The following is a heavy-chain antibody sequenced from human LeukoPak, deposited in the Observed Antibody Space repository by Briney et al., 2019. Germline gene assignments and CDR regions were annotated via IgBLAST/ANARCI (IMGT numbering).Heavy chain of an antibody. J-gene: IGHJ3*02. V-gene: IGHV3-15*01. Sequence: GSLRLSFAASGFTFSNAWMSWVRQAPGKGLEWVGRIKSKTDGGTTDYAAPVKGRFTISRDDSKNTLYLQMNSLKTEDTAVYYCTTIIPWTHDAFDIWGQGTMVTVSS. CDR2: IKSKTDGGTT. CDR1: GFTFSNAW. D-gene: IGHD3-3*01. CDR3: TTIIPWTHDAFDI.